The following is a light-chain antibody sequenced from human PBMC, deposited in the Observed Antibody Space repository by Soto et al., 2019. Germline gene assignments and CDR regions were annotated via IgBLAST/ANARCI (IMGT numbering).Light chain of an antibody. J-gene: IGKJ3*01. V-gene: IGKV3-15*01. CDR3: QQYNNWPRRFT. CDR2: GAS. Sequence: EIVMTQSPATLSVSPGERATLSCRASQSVSSNLAWYQQKPGQAPRLLIYGASTRATGIPARFSGSGSGTEFTLTISSLQSEAFAVYYCQQYNNWPRRFTFGPGTKVDIK. CDR1: QSVSSN.